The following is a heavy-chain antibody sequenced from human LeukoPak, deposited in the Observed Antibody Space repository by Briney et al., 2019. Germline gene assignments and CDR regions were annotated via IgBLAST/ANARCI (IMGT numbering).Heavy chain of an antibody. J-gene: IGHJ4*02. CDR3: AKGSSSGWPYYFDY. D-gene: IGHD6-19*01. CDR1: GFSFGNIA. Sequence: PGGPLRPSVTASGFSFGNIALGWARQAPGKGLEWFPAFTGSGGSTYYADSVKGRFTISRDNSKNTLYLQMNSLRAEDTTVYYCAKGSSSGWPYYFDYWGQGTLVTVSS. CDR2: FTGSGGST. V-gene: IGHV3-23*01.